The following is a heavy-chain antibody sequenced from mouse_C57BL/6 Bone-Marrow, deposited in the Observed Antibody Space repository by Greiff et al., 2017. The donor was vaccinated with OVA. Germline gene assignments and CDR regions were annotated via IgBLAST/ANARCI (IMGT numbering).Heavy chain of an antibody. J-gene: IGHJ3*01. CDR2: IHPNSGST. D-gene: IGHD1-3*01. CDR3: ARYLYLFAY. Sequence: VQLQQPGAELVKPGASVKLSCKASGYTFTSYWMHWVKQRPGQGLEWIGMIHPNSGSTNYNEKFKSKATLTVDKSSSTAYMQLSSLTSEDSSCYYGARYLYLFAYWGQGTLVTVSA. CDR1: GYTFTSYW. V-gene: IGHV1-64*01.